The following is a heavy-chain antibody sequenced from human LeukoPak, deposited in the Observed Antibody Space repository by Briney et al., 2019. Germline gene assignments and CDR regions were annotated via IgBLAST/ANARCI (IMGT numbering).Heavy chain of an antibody. CDR1: GGSISSYY. V-gene: IGHV4-59*01. CDR2: IYYSGST. CDR3: ARGDDSSGYYYEGAFDI. J-gene: IGHJ3*02. D-gene: IGHD3-22*01. Sequence: PSETLSLTCTDSGGSISSYYWSWIRQPPGKGLEWIGYIYYSGSTNYNPSLKSRVTISVDTSKNQFSLKLSSVTAADTAVYYCARGDDSSGYYYEGAFDIWGQGTMVTVSS.